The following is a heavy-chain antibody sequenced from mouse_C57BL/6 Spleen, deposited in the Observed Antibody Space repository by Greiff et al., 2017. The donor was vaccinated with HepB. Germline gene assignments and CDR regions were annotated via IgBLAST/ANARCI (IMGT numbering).Heavy chain of an antibody. CDR1: GYSFTGYY. Sequence: VQLQQSGPELVKPGASVKISCKASGYSFTGYYMNWVKQSPEKSLEWIGEINPSTGGTTYNQKFKAKATLTVDKSSSTAYMQLKSLTSEDSAVYYCARTLGEGYWGQGTTLTVSS. CDR2: INPSTGGT. D-gene: IGHD4-1*01. J-gene: IGHJ2*01. V-gene: IGHV1-42*01. CDR3: ARTLGEGY.